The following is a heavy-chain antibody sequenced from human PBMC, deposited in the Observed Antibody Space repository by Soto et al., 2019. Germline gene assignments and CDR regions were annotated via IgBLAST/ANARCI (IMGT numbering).Heavy chain of an antibody. J-gene: IGHJ4*02. CDR2: TYPSGSST. D-gene: IGHD2-21*01. Sequence: ASVKVSGKASGYIFTNYYIHWVLRPAGQWLEWMGFTYPSGSSTSYTQKFQGRVTMTRDTSTSTVHMELSSLRAEDTAVYYCARGIAGAIHAGIDSWGQGTMVTVSS. CDR3: ARGIAGAIHAGIDS. CDR1: GYIFTNYY. V-gene: IGHV1-46*01.